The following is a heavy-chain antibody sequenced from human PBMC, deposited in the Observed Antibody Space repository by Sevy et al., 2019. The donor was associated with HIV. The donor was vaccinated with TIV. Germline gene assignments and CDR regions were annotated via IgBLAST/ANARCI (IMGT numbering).Heavy chain of an antibody. CDR2: ISSSGSTI. CDR1: GFTFSDYY. J-gene: IGHJ3*02. V-gene: IGHV3-11*01. D-gene: IGHD1-1*01. Sequence: GGSLRLSCAASGFTFSDYYMNWIRQAPGKGLEWVSYISSSGSTIYYADSVKGRFTISRDKAKNSLYLQMNSLRAEDTAVYYGARDRGNDGSGMAFDIWGQGTMVTVSS. CDR3: ARDRGNDGSGMAFDI.